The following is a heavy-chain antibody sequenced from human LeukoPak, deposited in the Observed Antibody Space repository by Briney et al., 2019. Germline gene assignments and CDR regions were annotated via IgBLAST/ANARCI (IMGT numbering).Heavy chain of an antibody. CDR1: GFTFSSYA. V-gene: IGHV3-30*01. CDR2: ISYDGSNK. J-gene: IGHJ4*02. Sequence: PGGSLRLSCAASGFTFSSYAMHWVRQAPGKGLEWVAVISYDGSNKYYADSVKGRFTISRDNSKNTLYLQMNSLRAEDTAVYYCARDSTPLEWLFLSLDYWGQGTLVTVSS. CDR3: ARDSTPLEWLFLSLDY. D-gene: IGHD3-3*01.